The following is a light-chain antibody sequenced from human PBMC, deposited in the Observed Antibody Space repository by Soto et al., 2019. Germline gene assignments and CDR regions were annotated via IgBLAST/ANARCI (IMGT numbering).Light chain of an antibody. J-gene: IGKJ4*01. V-gene: IGKV1-5*01. Sequence: DIQMTQSPSTLSASVGHRVTITCRASQSVANWLAWYQQKPGKAPKLLIYDASSLESGVPSRFSGSGSGTEFTLTITSLHPDDFATYYCQQYKALSLTVGGGTKVDIK. CDR2: DAS. CDR3: QQYKALSLT. CDR1: QSVANW.